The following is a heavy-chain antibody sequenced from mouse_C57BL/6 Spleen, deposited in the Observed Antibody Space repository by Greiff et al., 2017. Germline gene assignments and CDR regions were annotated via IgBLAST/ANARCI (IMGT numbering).Heavy chain of an antibody. CDR2: ISSGGDYI. D-gene: IGHD2-3*01. Sequence: EVKLMESGEGLVKPGGSLKLSCAASGFTFSSYAMSWVRQTPEKRLEWVAYISSGGDYIYYADTVKGRFTISRDNARNTLYLQMSSLKSEDTAMYYCTRDRDGPWYFDVWGTGTTVTVSS. J-gene: IGHJ1*03. V-gene: IGHV5-9-1*02. CDR1: GFTFSSYA. CDR3: TRDRDGPWYFDV.